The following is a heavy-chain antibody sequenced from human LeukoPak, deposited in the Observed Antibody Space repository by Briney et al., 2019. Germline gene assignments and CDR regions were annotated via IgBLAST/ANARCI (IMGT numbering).Heavy chain of an antibody. V-gene: IGHV4-34*01. D-gene: IGHD3-22*01. J-gene: IGHJ4*01. CDR2: INHSGST. CDR1: GGSFSGYY. CDR3: ARLDYDSSGYYYYFDY. Sequence: SETLSLTCAVYGGSFSGYYWSWIRQPPGKGLEWIGEINHSGSTNYNPSLKSRVTISVDTSKNQFSLKLSSVTAADTAVYYCARLDYDSSGYYYYFDYWGQEPWSPSPQ.